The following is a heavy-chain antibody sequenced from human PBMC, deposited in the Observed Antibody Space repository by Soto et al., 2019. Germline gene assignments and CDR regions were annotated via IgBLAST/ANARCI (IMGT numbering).Heavy chain of an antibody. J-gene: IGHJ5*02. V-gene: IGHV4-39*02. D-gene: IGHD5-12*01. CDR3: ARGGFSAYDESDWFDP. CDR1: GGSISSPTYY. Sequence: QVPLQEPGPGLVKPSETLSLTCSVSGGSISSPTYYWGWVRRAPGGGPEWIGNIFYNGRTDYNPSLQSQVTTSVDTSKNQFSLRLASVTAADTAVYYCARGGFSAYDESDWFDPWGHGTLVTVS. CDR2: IFYNGRT.